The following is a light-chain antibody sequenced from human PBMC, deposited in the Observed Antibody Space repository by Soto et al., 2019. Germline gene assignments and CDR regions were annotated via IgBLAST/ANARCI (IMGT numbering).Light chain of an antibody. J-gene: IGLJ1*01. CDR2: DVS. Sequence: QPALTQPASVSGSPGQSITISCTGTSSDVGGYKYVSWYQQHPGKAPKLMIYDVSNRPSGVSNRFSGSKSGNTASLTISGLQAEDEADYYCSSYTSSSTRVFGTGTKVTVL. CDR1: SSDVGGYKY. CDR3: SSYTSSSTRV. V-gene: IGLV2-14*01.